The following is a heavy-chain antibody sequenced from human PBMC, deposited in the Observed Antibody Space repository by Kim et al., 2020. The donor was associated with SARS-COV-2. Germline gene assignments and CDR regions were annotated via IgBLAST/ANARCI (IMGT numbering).Heavy chain of an antibody. D-gene: IGHD2-15*01. CDR3: ARGGDCSGASCSFRGRGWFDP. Sequence: SVKVSCKASGDSFSTSAISWVRQAPGQGLEWMGRIIPVFHIANYGQRFQDRVTLSADTSTSTVYMELTRLRSEDTAVYYCARGGDCSGASCSFRGRGWFDPWGQGTLVTVSS. CDR1: GDSFSTSA. CDR2: IIPVFHIA. J-gene: IGHJ5*02. V-gene: IGHV1-69*04.